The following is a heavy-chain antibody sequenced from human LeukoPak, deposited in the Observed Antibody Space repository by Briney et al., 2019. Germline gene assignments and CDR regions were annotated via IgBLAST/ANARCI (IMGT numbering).Heavy chain of an antibody. CDR2: IDYSGRT. D-gene: IGHD7-27*01. Sequence: PSETLSLTCTVSGDSANFYYWSWIRQPPGKGLEWIGYIDYSGRTKYNPSLKRRVTISVDTSKNQFSLKLSSVTAADTAVYYCARRSNWGPSNWFDPWGQGTLVTVSS. J-gene: IGHJ5*02. CDR1: GDSANFYY. V-gene: IGHV4-59*02. CDR3: ARRSNWGPSNWFDP.